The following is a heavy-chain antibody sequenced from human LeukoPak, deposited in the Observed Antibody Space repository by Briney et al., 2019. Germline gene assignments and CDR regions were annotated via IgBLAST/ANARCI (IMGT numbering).Heavy chain of an antibody. CDR3: ARVGYNYGYDY. CDR2: IYSGGST. V-gene: IGHV3-53*01. J-gene: IGHJ4*02. D-gene: IGHD5-18*01. Sequence: PGGSLRLSCAASGFTVSSNYMSWVRQAPGKGLEWVSVIYSGGSTYYADSVKGRFTISRDNAKNTLSLQMNSLRAEDTAVYYCARVGYNYGYDYWGQGTLVTVSS. CDR1: GFTVSSNY.